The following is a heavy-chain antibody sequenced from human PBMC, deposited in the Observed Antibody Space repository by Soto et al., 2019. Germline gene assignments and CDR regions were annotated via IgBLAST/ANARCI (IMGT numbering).Heavy chain of an antibody. Sequence: PGGSLRLSCAASGFTFSNYAMHWVRQAPGKGLEWVAVISYDGSNKYYADSVKGRFTISRDNSKNTLYLQMNSLRAEDTAVYYCARAPVDTAMVPYFDYWGQGTLVTVSS. J-gene: IGHJ4*02. CDR2: ISYDGSNK. V-gene: IGHV3-30-3*01. D-gene: IGHD5-18*01. CDR1: GFTFSNYA. CDR3: ARAPVDTAMVPYFDY.